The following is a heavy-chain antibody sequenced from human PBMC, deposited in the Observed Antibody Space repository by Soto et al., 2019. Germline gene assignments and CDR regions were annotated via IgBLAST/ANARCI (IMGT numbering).Heavy chain of an antibody. CDR1: GFTFSSYS. V-gene: IGHV3-21*01. CDR3: ARERIGYSCGRGGFDP. J-gene: IGHJ5*02. D-gene: IGHD5-18*01. Sequence: GGSLRLSCAASGFTFSSYSMNWVRQAPGKGLEWVSSISSSSSYIYYADSVKGRFTISRDNAKNSLYLQMNSLRAEDTDVYYCARERIGYSCGRGGFDPWGQGTLVTVSS. CDR2: ISSSSSYI.